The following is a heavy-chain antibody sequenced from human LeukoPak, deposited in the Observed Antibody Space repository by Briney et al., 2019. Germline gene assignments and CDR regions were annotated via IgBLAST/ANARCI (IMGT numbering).Heavy chain of an antibody. Sequence: QPGGSLCLSCAASGFTFSNYWMSWVRQAPGKGLEWVANIKEDGSEKYYVDSVRGRFTISRDNARNSLYLQMNSLRAEDTAVYYCASGRQLGYWGQGTLVTVSS. V-gene: IGHV3-7*01. CDR3: ASGRQLGY. CDR2: IKEDGSEK. D-gene: IGHD6-13*01. CDR1: GFTFSNYW. J-gene: IGHJ4*02.